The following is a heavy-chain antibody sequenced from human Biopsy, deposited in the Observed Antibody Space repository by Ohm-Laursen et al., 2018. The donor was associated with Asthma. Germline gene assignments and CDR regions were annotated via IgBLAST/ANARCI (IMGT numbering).Heavy chain of an antibody. CDR3: ARDYDGDYVQRHLPLAY. D-gene: IGHD4-17*01. Sequence: ASVKVSCKASGGSFSNFAFSWVRQAPGHGLEWMGTILTKFDITSYAEKFQGRVTITADKSTSTTYMELSRLRSEDTAVYFCARDYDGDYVQRHLPLAYWSQGTLVTVSS. V-gene: IGHV1-69*04. CDR2: ILTKFDIT. CDR1: GGSFSNFA. J-gene: IGHJ4*02.